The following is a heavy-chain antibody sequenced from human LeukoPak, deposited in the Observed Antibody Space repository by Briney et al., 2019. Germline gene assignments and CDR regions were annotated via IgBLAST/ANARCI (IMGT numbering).Heavy chain of an antibody. Sequence: GGSLRLSCAASGFTFSSYGMHWVRQAPGKGLEWVAVITYDGGNKYYGDSVKGRLTISRDSSKNTLYLQMSSLRAEDTAVYYCAKDGGRVLDYWGQGTLVTVSS. CDR3: AKDGGRVLDY. V-gene: IGHV3-30*18. CDR2: ITYDGGNK. J-gene: IGHJ4*02. CDR1: GFTFSSYG. D-gene: IGHD2-15*01.